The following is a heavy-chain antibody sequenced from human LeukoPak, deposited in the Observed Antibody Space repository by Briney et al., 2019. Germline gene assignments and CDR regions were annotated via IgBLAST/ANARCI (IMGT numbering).Heavy chain of an antibody. V-gene: IGHV3-33*01. CDR3: AREGQQLAYYFDY. CDR2: IWYDGSNK. CDR1: GFTFSSYG. D-gene: IGHD6-13*01. Sequence: PGRSLRLSCAASGFTFSSYGVHWVRQAPGKGLEWVAVIWYDGSNKYYADSVKGRFTISRDNSKNTLYLQMNSLRAEDTAVYYCAREGQQLAYYFDYWGQGTLVTVSS. J-gene: IGHJ4*02.